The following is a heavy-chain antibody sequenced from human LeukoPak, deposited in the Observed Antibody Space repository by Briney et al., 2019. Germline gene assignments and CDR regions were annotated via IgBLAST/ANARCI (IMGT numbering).Heavy chain of an antibody. Sequence: GGSLRLSCAASGFTFSSYRMHWVRQAPGKGRVWVSRINSDGSSTSYADSVKGRFTISRDNAKNTLYLQMNSLRAEDTAVYYCARDLDSGSYYFDYWGQGTLVTVSS. CDR2: INSDGSST. CDR3: ARDLDSGSYYFDY. CDR1: GFTFSSYR. J-gene: IGHJ4*02. D-gene: IGHD1-26*01. V-gene: IGHV3-74*01.